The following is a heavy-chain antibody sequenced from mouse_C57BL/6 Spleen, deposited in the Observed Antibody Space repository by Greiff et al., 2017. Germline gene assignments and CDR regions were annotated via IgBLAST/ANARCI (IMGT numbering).Heavy chain of an antibody. D-gene: IGHD4-1*01. Sequence: EVKLVESGGGLVKPGGSLKLSCAASGFTFSDYGMHWVRQAPEKGLEWVAYISSGSSTIYYADTVKGRFTISRDNAKNTLFLQMTSLGSEDTAMYYCARQGSGAMDYWGQGTSVTVSS. CDR3: ARQGSGAMDY. V-gene: IGHV5-17*01. CDR1: GFTFSDYG. J-gene: IGHJ4*01. CDR2: ISSGSSTI.